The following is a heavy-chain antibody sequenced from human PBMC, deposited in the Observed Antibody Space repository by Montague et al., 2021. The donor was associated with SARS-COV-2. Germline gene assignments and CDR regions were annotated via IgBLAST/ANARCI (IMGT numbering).Heavy chain of an antibody. J-gene: IGHJ4*02. CDR3: ASHFVWQQLST. D-gene: IGHD6-13*01. CDR1: GGSTSSYY. V-gene: IGHV4-59*01. CDR2: IYYSGST. Sequence: SETLSLTCTVSGGSTSSYYWSWIRQPLGKGLEWIGCIYYSGSTNYNPSLRSRVSIFLDNSKNQFSLILTSVTAADTAMYYCASHFVWQQLSTWGQGTLVSVSS.